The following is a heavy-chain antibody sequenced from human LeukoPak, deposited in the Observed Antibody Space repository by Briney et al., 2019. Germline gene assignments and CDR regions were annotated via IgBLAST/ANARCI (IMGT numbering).Heavy chain of an antibody. Sequence: GGSLRLSCAASGFTFSSYGMHWVRQAPGKGLEWVAVISYDGSNKYYADSVRGRFTISRDNSKNTLYLQMNSLRAEDTAVYYCAKDPYWGQGTLVTVSS. J-gene: IGHJ4*02. CDR1: GFTFSSYG. CDR2: ISYDGSNK. CDR3: AKDPY. V-gene: IGHV3-30*18.